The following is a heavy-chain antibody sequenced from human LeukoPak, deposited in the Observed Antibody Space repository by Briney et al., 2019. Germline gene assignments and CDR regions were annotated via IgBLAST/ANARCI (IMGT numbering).Heavy chain of an antibody. CDR1: GYTFTGYY. V-gene: IGHV1-2*02. Sequence: ASVKVSCKASGYTFTGYYMHWVRQAPGQGLEWMGWINPNSGGTNYAQKFQGRVTMTRDTSISTAYMELSRLRSDDTAVYYCARGTTMVRDKAAFDIWGQGTMVTVSS. D-gene: IGHD3-10*01. CDR3: ARGTTMVRDKAAFDI. CDR2: INPNSGGT. J-gene: IGHJ3*02.